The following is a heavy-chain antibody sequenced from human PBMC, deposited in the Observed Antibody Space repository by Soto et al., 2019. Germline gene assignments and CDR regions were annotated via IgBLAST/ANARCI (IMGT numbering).Heavy chain of an antibody. CDR1: GFTFSSYA. CDR3: ARARISWWFDAFDI. D-gene: IGHD2-15*01. Sequence: QVQLVESGGGVVQPGRSLRLSCAASGFTFSSYAMHWVRQAPGKGLEWVAVISYDGSNKYYADSVKGRFTISRDNSKNTLYLQMNSLRAEDTAVYYCARARISWWFDAFDIWGQGTMVTVSS. CDR2: ISYDGSNK. V-gene: IGHV3-30-3*01. J-gene: IGHJ3*02.